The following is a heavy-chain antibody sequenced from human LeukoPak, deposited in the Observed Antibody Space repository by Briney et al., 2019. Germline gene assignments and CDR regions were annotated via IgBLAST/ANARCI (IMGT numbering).Heavy chain of an antibody. V-gene: IGHV4-39*01. J-gene: IGHJ4*02. Sequence: PSETLSLTCSVSGGSISSRSHHWAWIRQSPGKGLEWIGSVYYRAKTYYNSPFNSRVTISADTSNNQFSLKLTSVTAADTAVYYCARGLSGGVAARQRRFDYWGQGTLVTVSS. CDR2: VYYRAKT. D-gene: IGHD6-6*01. CDR3: ARGLSGGVAARQRRFDY. CDR1: GGSISSRSHH.